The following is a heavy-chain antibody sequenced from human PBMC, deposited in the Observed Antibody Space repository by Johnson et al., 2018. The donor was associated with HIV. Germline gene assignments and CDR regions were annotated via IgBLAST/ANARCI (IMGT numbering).Heavy chain of an antibody. CDR3: ARHKAVADAFDI. V-gene: IGHV3-53*01. D-gene: IGHD6-19*01. J-gene: IGHJ3*02. CDR2: FYSGSNT. CDR1: GFSISSNY. Sequence: VQLVESGGGLIQPGGSLRLSCKASGFSISSNYMSWVRQPPGKGLEWVSVFYSGSNTYYAYSVKGRFTISRDNSNNPLYLQMNSLRAEDTAVYYCARHKAVADAFDIWGQGTVVTVS.